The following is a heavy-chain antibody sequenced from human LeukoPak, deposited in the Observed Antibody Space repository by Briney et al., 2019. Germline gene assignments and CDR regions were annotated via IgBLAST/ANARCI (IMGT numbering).Heavy chain of an antibody. Sequence: PSETLSLTCTVSGGSITSGSYYWGWIRQHPGKGLEWIGYIYYSGSTYYNPSLKSRVTISLDTSKNQFSLKLSSVTAADTAVYYCARTMGYDNSALYLYYFDYRGQGTLVTVSS. CDR3: ARTMGYDNSALYLYYFDY. CDR1: GGSITSGSYY. D-gene: IGHD3-22*01. CDR2: IYYSGST. V-gene: IGHV4-31*03. J-gene: IGHJ4*02.